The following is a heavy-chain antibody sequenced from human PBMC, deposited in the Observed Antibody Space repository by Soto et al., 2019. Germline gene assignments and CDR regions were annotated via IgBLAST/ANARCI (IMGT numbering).Heavy chain of an antibody. J-gene: IGHJ4*02. D-gene: IGHD3-22*01. CDR2: IYYSGST. CDR1: GGSISSGDYY. V-gene: IGHV4-30-4*01. Sequence: PSETLSLTCTVSGGSISSGDYYWSWIRQPPGKGLEWIGYIYYSGSTYYNPSLKSRVTISVDTSKHQFSLKLSSVTAADTAVYYCASRPTYYYDSSGYYDDYWGQGTLVTVSS. CDR3: ASRPTYYYDSSGYYDDY.